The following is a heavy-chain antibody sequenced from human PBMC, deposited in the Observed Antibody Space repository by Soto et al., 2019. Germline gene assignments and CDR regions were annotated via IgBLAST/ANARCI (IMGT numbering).Heavy chain of an antibody. CDR1: GGSFSGYY. Sequence: PSETLSLTCAVYGGSFSGYYWSWIRQPPGKGLGWIGEVNHSGSTNYNPSLKSRVTISVDTSKNQFSLKLSSVTAADTATYYCARMRPTEDTYGYYYYLDYWGQGTPVTVS. V-gene: IGHV4-34*01. J-gene: IGHJ4*02. D-gene: IGHD3-22*01. CDR2: VNHSGST. CDR3: ARMRPTEDTYGYYYYLDY.